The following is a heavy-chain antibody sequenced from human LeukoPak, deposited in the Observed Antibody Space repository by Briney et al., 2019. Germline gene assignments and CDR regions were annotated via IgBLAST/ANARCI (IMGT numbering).Heavy chain of an antibody. CDR3: VRLRRNSDRSGYYDYYNY. Sequence: GGPLRLLCGAWGFPLSDYSINGVRQATGRGREWVSSINPTRTSIYYADPVKGRFTISRDNAKSSLDAQMNSLRAEDTALYYCVRLRRNSDRSGYYDYYNYWGQGILVTVSS. J-gene: IGHJ4*02. D-gene: IGHD3-22*01. V-gene: IGHV3-21*01. CDR1: GFPLSDYS. CDR2: INPTRTSI.